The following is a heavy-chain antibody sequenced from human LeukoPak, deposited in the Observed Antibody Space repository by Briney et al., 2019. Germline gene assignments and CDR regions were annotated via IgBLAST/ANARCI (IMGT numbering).Heavy chain of an antibody. D-gene: IGHD7-27*01. CDR2: MSPNSGDT. V-gene: IGHV1-8*01. J-gene: IGHJ4*02. Sequence: ASVKVSCKASGYTFTSHDINWVRQATGQGLEWMGWMSPNSGDTGFAQKFQGRVTMTSDSSISTAYMELSSLRSEDTAIYYCVRTPPNWGFDYWGQGTLVTVSS. CDR1: GYTFTSHD. CDR3: VRTPPNWGFDY.